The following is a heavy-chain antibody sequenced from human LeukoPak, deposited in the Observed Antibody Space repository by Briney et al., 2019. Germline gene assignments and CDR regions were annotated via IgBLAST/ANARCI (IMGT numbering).Heavy chain of an antibody. V-gene: IGHV4-59*01. J-gene: IGHJ4*02. D-gene: IGHD6-19*01. CDR2: IYYSGST. CDR1: GGSISSYY. Sequence: PSETLSLTCAVSGGSISSYYWSWIRQPPGKGLEWIGDIYYSGSTNYNPSLKSRVTISVDTSKNQFSLKLSSVTAADTAVYYCARQQWLVEYYFDYWGQGTLVTVSS. CDR3: ARQQWLVEYYFDY.